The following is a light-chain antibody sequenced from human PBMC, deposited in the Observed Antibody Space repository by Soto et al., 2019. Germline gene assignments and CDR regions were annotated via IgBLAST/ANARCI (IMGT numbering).Light chain of an antibody. V-gene: IGKV3-15*01. CDR3: QQYNNWPWT. J-gene: IGKJ1*01. CDR1: QYINTR. CDR2: GAS. Sequence: EIVLTQSPATLSSFPGDRVTLSCRASQYINTRLAWYRHRPGQAPRLLIYGASTRATGIPARFSGSGSGTEFTLTISSLQSEDFAVYYCQQYNNWPWTFGQGTKVDIK.